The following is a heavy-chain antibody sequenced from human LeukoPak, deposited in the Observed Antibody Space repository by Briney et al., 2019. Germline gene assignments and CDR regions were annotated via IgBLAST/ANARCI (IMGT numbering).Heavy chain of an antibody. J-gene: IGHJ5*02. Sequence: SETLSLTCTVSGGSISSGDYYWSWIRQPPGKGLEWIGYIYYSGSTYYNPSLKSRVTISVDTSKNQFSLQLSSVTAADTAVYYCARGRTSLIWFDPWGQGTLVTVSS. CDR3: ARGRTSLIWFDP. D-gene: IGHD2-2*01. CDR2: IYYSGST. CDR1: GGSISSGDYY. V-gene: IGHV4-30-4*08.